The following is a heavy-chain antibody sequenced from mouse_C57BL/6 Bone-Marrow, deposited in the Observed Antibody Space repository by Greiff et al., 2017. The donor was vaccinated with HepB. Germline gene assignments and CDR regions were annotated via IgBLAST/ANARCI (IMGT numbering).Heavy chain of an antibody. CDR1: GYTFTSYW. CDR3: AREDDYDPFDY. J-gene: IGHJ2*01. Sequence: QVQLKQPGAELVKPGASVKLSCKASGYTFTSYWMQWVKQRPGQGLEWIGEIDPSDSYTNYNQKFKGKATLTVDTSSSTAYMQLSSLTSEDSAVYDCAREDDYDPFDYWGQGTTLTVSS. CDR2: IDPSDSYT. D-gene: IGHD2-4*01. V-gene: IGHV1-50*01.